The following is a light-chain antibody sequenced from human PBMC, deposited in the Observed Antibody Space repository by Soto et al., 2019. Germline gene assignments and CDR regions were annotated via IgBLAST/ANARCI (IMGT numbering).Light chain of an antibody. J-gene: IGKJ3*01. CDR3: QQSYSTFT. V-gene: IGKV3-20*01. CDR1: QTFSSGY. CDR2: GAS. Sequence: EIVLTQSPGTVSLSPGERATLSCRASQTFSSGYLAWYQQKPGLAPRLLIYGASRRATGIPDRFSGSGSGTDFVLTISSLEPEDFAVYYCQQSYSTFTFGPGTKVDIK.